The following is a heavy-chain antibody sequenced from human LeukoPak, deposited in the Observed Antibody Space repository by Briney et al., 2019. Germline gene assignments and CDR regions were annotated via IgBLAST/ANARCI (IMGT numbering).Heavy chain of an antibody. V-gene: IGHV3-74*01. CDR1: GFTLTNNW. CDR3: ARDFSPEDAFDL. Sequence: GGSLRLSCTASGFTLTNNWMHWVRHVRGKGVEWVSRVNTYGTNTNYADSVRGRFTISRDNAKNTLYLQMDSLRAEDSAIYYCARDFSPEDAFDLWVQGTRVTVSS. CDR2: VNTYGTNT. J-gene: IGHJ3*01. D-gene: IGHD1-14*01.